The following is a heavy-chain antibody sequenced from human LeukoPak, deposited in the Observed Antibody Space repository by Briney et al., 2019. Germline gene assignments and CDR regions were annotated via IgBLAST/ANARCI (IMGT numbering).Heavy chain of an antibody. Sequence: GGSLRLSCAASGFTFNSYGMHWVRQAPGKGLEWVAVIWYDGSNKYYADSVKGRFTISRDNSKNTLYLQMNSLRAEDTAIYYCTTISRSYSFDYWGQGTLVTVSS. D-gene: IGHD3-22*01. CDR2: IWYDGSNK. CDR3: TTISRSYSFDY. J-gene: IGHJ4*02. CDR1: GFTFNSYG. V-gene: IGHV3-33*01.